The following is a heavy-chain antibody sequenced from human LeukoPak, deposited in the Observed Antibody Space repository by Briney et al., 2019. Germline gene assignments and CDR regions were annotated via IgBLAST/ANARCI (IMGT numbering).Heavy chain of an antibody. D-gene: IGHD2-2*01. CDR2: INSDGSST. Sequence: GGSLRLSCAASGFTFSSYWMHWVRQAPGKGLVWVSRINSDGSSTSYADSVKGRFTISRDNAKNTLYLQMTSLRAEDTAVYYCARDVEGEYQLPMNYYYYYYMDVWGKGTTVTVSS. CDR1: GFTFSSYW. V-gene: IGHV3-74*01. CDR3: ARDVEGEYQLPMNYYYYYYMDV. J-gene: IGHJ6*03.